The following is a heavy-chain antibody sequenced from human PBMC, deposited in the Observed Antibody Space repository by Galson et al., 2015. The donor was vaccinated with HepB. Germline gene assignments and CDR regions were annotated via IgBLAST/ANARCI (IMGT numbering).Heavy chain of an antibody. CDR3: AKGRTVLVPASIEEPYHIDH. CDR1: GYTFTSYD. CDR2: MNPDSGKT. J-gene: IGHJ4*02. Sequence: SVKVSCKASGYTFTSYDINWVRQATGQGLEWMGWMNPDSGKTGYVQKFKGRVTMTRNTSINTAYMELSGLTSEDTAVYYCAKGRTVLVPASIEEPYHIDHEGQVSLVAVSS. D-gene: IGHD2-2*01. V-gene: IGHV1-8*01.